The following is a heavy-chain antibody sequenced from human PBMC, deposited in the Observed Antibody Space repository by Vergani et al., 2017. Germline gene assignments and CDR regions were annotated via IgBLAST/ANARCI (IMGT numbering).Heavy chain of an antibody. D-gene: IGHD3-10*01. J-gene: IGHJ4*02. CDR1: GYTFTGYY. CDR2: IIPIFGTA. V-gene: IGHV1-69*01. CDR3: ARDLRSSIWFGELNDY. Sequence: QVQLVQSGAEVKKPGASVKVSCKASGYTFTGYYMHWVRQAPGQGLEWMGGIIPIFGTANYAQKFQGRVTITADESTSTAYMELSSLRSEDTAVYYCARDLRSSIWFGELNDYWGQGTLVTVSS.